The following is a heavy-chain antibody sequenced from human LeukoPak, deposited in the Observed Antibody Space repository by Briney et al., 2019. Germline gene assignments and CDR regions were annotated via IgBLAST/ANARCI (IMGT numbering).Heavy chain of an antibody. D-gene: IGHD1-26*01. V-gene: IGHV4-59*02. CDR3: ARESFQAFDI. J-gene: IGHJ3*02. Sequence: SETLSLTCTVSGGSVSSYYWSWIRQPPGKGLEYIGYIYYIGITNYNPSLKSRVTRSVDTSKNQFSLELSSVTAADTAIYYCARESFQAFDIWGQGTLVTVSS. CDR2: IYYIGIT. CDR1: GGSVSSYY.